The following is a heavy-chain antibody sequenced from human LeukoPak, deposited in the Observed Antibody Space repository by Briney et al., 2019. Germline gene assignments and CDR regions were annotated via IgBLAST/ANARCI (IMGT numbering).Heavy chain of an antibody. V-gene: IGHV3-30*18. D-gene: IGHD5-24*01. CDR2: ISYDGSNK. J-gene: IGHJ4*02. CDR3: AKDETRDGYNIGATDN. Sequence: GGSLRLSCAASGFTFSSYGIHWVRQAPGKGLEWVAVISYDGSNKYYADSVKGRFTISRDNSKNTLYLQMNSLRAEDTAMYYCAKDETRDGYNIGATDNWGQGTLVTVSS. CDR1: GFTFSSYG.